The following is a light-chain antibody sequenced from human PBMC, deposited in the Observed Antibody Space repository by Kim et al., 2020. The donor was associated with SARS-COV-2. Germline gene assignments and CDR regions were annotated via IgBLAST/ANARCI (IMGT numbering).Light chain of an antibody. CDR3: NSRDSNDNVV. Sequence: SSELTQDPAVSVALGQTVRITCQGDSLRSYYVTWYQQKPGQAPIVVIYGKNNRPSGIPDRFSGSSSGNTASLTITGTQAGDEADYYCNSRDSNDNVVFGAGTQLTVL. V-gene: IGLV3-19*01. J-gene: IGLJ2*01. CDR1: SLRSYY. CDR2: GKN.